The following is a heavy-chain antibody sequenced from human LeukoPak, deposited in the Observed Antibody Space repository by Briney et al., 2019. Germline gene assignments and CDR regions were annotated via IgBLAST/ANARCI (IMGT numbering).Heavy chain of an antibody. Sequence: GASVKVSCKASGYTFTGYYMHWVRHAPGQGLEWMGWITPNSGGTNYAQKFQGRVTMTRDTSISTAYMELSRLRSDDTPVYYCAREPRADYGDYRNYYYYMDVWGKGTTVTVSS. CDR3: AREPRADYGDYRNYYYYMDV. J-gene: IGHJ6*03. CDR1: GYTFTGYY. D-gene: IGHD4-17*01. V-gene: IGHV1-2*02. CDR2: ITPNSGGT.